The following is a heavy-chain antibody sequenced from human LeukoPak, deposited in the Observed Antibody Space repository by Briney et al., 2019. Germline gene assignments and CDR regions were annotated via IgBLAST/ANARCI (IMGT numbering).Heavy chain of an antibody. D-gene: IGHD3-10*01. CDR3: ARSSLLWFGELSDAVDY. J-gene: IGHJ4*02. V-gene: IGHV1-69*05. CDR2: IIPIFGTA. Sequence: SVKVSCKASGGTFSSYAISWVRQAPGQGLEWMGRIIPIFGTANYAQKFQGRVTITTDESTSTAYMELSSLRSEDTAVYYCARSSLLWFGELSDAVDYWGQGALVTVSS. CDR1: GGTFSSYA.